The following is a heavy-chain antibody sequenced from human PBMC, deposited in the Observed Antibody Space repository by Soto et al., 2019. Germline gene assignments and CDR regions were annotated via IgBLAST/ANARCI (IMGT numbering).Heavy chain of an antibody. Sequence: PSETLSLTCTVSGGSISSSSYYWGWIRQPPGKGLEWIGSIYYSGSAYYNPSLKSRVTISVDTSKNQFSLKLSSVTAADTAVYYCARVTYDYDFWSGYSNYYYYGMDVWGQGTTVTVSS. CDR1: GGSISSSSYY. CDR3: ARVTYDYDFWSGYSNYYYYGMDV. CDR2: IYYSGSA. V-gene: IGHV4-39*01. J-gene: IGHJ6*02. D-gene: IGHD3-3*01.